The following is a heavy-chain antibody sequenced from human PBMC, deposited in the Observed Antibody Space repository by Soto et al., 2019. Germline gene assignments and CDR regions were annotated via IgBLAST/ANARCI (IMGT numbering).Heavy chain of an antibody. D-gene: IGHD2-2*01. CDR2: TYYRSKWYN. Sequence: SLTCAISGDSISSNSAAWNWIRQSPSRGLEWLGRTYYRSKWYNDYAVSVKSRITINPDTSKNQFSLQLNSVTPEDTAVYYCARVVPATTYYYCCMDFWGPGTTVTV. CDR3: ARVVPATTYYYCCMDF. V-gene: IGHV6-1*01. CDR1: GDSISSNSAA. J-gene: IGHJ6*02.